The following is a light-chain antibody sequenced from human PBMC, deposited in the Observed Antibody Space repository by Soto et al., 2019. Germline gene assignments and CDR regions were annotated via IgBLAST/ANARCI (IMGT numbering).Light chain of an antibody. CDR3: QSYDTSLRGRV. CDR1: NSNIGAGYD. V-gene: IGLV1-40*01. J-gene: IGLJ3*02. CDR2: ANT. Sequence: QSVLTQPPSVSGAPGQRVTISCTGSNSNIGAGYDVHWYQQLPGTAPKLLLYANTNRPSGVPDRFSGSKSGTSASLAITGLQAEDEADYYCQSYDTSLRGRVFGGGTKLTVL.